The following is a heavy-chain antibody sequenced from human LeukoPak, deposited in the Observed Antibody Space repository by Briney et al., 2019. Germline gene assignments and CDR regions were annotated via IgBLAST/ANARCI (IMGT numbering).Heavy chain of an antibody. CDR2: ISGSDGST. V-gene: IGHV3-23*01. CDR3: EADPGDY. J-gene: IGHJ4*02. Sequence: GGSLRLSCAASGFTFSSYAMSWVRQAPGKGLEWVSAISGSDGSTYYADSVKGRFTISRDNSKNTLYLQMNSLRANDTAIYYCEADPGDYWGQGTLVTVSS. CDR1: GFTFSSYA. D-gene: IGHD2-15*01.